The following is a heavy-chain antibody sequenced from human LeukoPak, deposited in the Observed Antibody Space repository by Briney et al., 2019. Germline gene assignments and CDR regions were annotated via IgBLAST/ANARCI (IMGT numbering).Heavy chain of an antibody. Sequence: SAKVSCKASGGTFSSNVISWGRQGPGQGVEWMGGIIPIFGTANYAQKCQGRVTITADESTSTAYIELSSLRSEDTAVYYCAVSKVEMATSYYFDYWGQGTLVTVSS. CDR3: AVSKVEMATSYYFDY. D-gene: IGHD5-24*01. J-gene: IGHJ4*02. CDR1: GGTFSSNV. CDR2: IIPIFGTA. V-gene: IGHV1-69*13.